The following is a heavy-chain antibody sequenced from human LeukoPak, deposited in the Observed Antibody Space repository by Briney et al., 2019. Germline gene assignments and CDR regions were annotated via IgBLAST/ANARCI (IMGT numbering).Heavy chain of an antibody. D-gene: IGHD6-19*01. CDR2: ISYDGSNK. CDR3: ARGGMGYTSGPTKSLGDY. Sequence: AGGSLRLSCAASGFTFSSYAMHWVRQAPGKGLEWVAVISYDGSNKYYADSVKGRFTISRDNSKNTLYLQMNSLRAEDTAVCYCARGGMGYTSGPTKSLGDYWGQGTLVTVSS. J-gene: IGHJ4*02. CDR1: GFTFSSYA. V-gene: IGHV3-30-3*01.